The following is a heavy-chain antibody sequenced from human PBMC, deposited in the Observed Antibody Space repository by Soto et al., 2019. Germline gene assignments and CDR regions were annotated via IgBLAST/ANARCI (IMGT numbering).Heavy chain of an antibody. D-gene: IGHD2-2*01. J-gene: IGHJ6*02. Sequence: ASVKVSCKASGYTFTGYYMHWVRQAPGQRLEWMGWINPNSGGTNYAQKFQGWVTMTRDTSISTAYMELSRLRSDDTAVYYCARVNWYCSSTSCQSFYGMDVWGQGTTVTVSS. CDR1: GYTFTGYY. CDR3: ARVNWYCSSTSCQSFYGMDV. CDR2: INPNSGGT. V-gene: IGHV1-2*04.